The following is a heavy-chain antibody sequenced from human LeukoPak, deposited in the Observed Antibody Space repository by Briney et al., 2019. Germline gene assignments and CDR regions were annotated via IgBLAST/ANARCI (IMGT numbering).Heavy chain of an antibody. CDR2: IYTSGST. D-gene: IGHD5-24*01. V-gene: IGHV4-61*02. Sequence: PSETLSLTCTVSGGSISSGSYYWSWIRQPAGKGLEWIGRIYTSGSTNYNPSLKSRVTISVDTSKNQFSLQLNSVTPEDTAVYYCARAGMATENRGFGYWGQGTLVTVSS. CDR3: ARAGMATENRGFGY. CDR1: GGSISSGSYY. J-gene: IGHJ4*02.